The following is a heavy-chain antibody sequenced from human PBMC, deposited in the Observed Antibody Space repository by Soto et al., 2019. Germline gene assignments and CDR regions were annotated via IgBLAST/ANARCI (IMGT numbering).Heavy chain of an antibody. D-gene: IGHD1-1*01. J-gene: IGHJ4*02. Sequence: SETLSLTCTVSGGSISSYYWSWIRQPPGKGLEWIGYIYYSGSTNYNPSLKSRVTISVDTSKNQFSLKLSSVTAADTAVYYCARDRDGLVNDYFDYWGQGTLVTVSS. CDR1: GGSISSYY. V-gene: IGHV4-59*01. CDR2: IYYSGST. CDR3: ARDRDGLVNDYFDY.